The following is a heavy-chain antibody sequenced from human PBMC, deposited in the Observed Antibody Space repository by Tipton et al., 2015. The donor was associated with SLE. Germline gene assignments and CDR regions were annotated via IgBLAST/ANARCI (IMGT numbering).Heavy chain of an antibody. V-gene: IGHV3-21*04. CDR1: GFTFSSYS. D-gene: IGHD2-21*02. CDR2: ISSSSSYI. J-gene: IGHJ3*02. CDR3: ARGDCGDAFDI. Sequence: SLRLSCAASGFTFSSYSMNWVRQAPGKGLEWVSSISSSSSYIYYADSVKGRFTISRDNAKNSLYLQMNSLRAEDTALYYCARGDCGDAFDIWGQGTMVTVSS.